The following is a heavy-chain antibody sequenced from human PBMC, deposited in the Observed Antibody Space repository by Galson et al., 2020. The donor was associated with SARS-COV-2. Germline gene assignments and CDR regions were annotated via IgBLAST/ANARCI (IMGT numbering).Heavy chain of an antibody. CDR1: GFTFSSYS. CDR2: ISSSSSYI. D-gene: IGHD4-17*01. V-gene: IGHV3-21*01. J-gene: IGHJ6*02. CDR3: VSNYGDRTNYYYYGMDV. Sequence: GGSLRLSCAASGFTFSSYSMNWVRQAPGKGLEWVSSISSSSSYIYYADSVKGRFTISRDNAKNSLYLQMNSLRAEDTAVYYCVSNYGDRTNYYYYGMDVWGQGTTVTVSS.